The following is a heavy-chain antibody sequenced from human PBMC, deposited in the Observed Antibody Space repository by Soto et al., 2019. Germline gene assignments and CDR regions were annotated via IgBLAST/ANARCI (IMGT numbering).Heavy chain of an antibody. CDR3: ARGGSGYDSPFDY. J-gene: IGHJ4*02. Sequence: GXSXKVSLKASGGTXISYAIRLVRQAPGQGLEWMGGIIPIFGTANYAKKFQGRVTITADKSTRTAYMELSSLRSEDTDVYYCARGGSGYDSPFDYWGQGTLVTVSS. CDR1: GGTXISYA. V-gene: IGHV1-69*06. CDR2: IIPIFGTA. D-gene: IGHD5-12*01.